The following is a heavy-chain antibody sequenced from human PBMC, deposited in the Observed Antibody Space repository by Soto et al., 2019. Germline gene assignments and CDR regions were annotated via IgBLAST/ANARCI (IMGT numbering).Heavy chain of an antibody. D-gene: IGHD3-10*01. Sequence: PGGSLRLSCTASGFTFGDYAMSWFRQAPGKGLEWVGFIRSKAYGGTTEYAASVKGRFTISRDDSKSIAYLQMNSLKTEDTAVYYCTRDPYGSGSYGYFDYWGQGTLVTVSS. CDR1: GFTFGDYA. V-gene: IGHV3-49*03. CDR2: IRSKAYGGTT. J-gene: IGHJ4*02. CDR3: TRDPYGSGSYGYFDY.